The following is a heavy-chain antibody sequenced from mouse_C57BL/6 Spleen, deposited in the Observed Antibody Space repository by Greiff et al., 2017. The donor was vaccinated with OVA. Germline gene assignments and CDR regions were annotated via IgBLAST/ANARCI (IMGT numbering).Heavy chain of an antibody. CDR3: ARERGNPLAMDC. D-gene: IGHD2-1*01. CDR2: ISYDGSN. Sequence: EVKLQESGPGLVKPSQSLSLTCSVTGYSITSGYYWNWIRQLPGNKLEWMGYISYDGSNNYNPSLKNRISITRDTSKNQFFLKLNSVTTEDTATYYCARERGNPLAMDCWGQGTTVTVSS. J-gene: IGHJ4*01. CDR1: GYSITSGYY. V-gene: IGHV3-6*01.